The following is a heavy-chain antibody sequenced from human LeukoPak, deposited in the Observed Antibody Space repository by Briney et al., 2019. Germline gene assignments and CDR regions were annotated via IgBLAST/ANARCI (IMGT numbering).Heavy chain of an antibody. CDR3: ARGDDYGDSGLDY. D-gene: IGHD4-17*01. CDR1: GYTFTGYG. V-gene: IGHV1-18*01. CDR2: ISAYTGDT. J-gene: IGHJ4*02. Sequence: ASVKVSCKASGYTFTGYGLSWVRQAPGQGLEWMGWISAYTGDTNYARKVQGRVTLTTDTSTSTAYMELRSLRSDDTAVYYCARGDDYGDSGLDYWGQGTLVTVSS.